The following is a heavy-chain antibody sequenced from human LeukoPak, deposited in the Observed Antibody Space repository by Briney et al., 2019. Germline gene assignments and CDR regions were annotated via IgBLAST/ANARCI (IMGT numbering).Heavy chain of an antibody. D-gene: IGHD6-13*01. CDR2: ISAYNGNT. CDR1: GYTFTSYG. CDR3: ARDVDPNSSSWYPSFDY. V-gene: IGHV1-18*01. J-gene: IGHJ4*02. Sequence: SVKVSCKASGYTFTSYGISWVRQAPGQGLEWMGWISAYNGNTNYAQKLQGRVTMTTDTSTSTAYMELRSLRSDDTAVYYCARDVDPNSSSWYPSFDYWGQGTLVTVSS.